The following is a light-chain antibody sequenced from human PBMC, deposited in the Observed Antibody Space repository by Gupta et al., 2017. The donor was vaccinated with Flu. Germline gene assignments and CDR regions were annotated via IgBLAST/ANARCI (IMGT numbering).Light chain of an antibody. CDR2: DVS. CDR1: SDGGGHKY. J-gene: IGLJ1*01. V-gene: IGLV2-14*03. CDR3: CAFRRTTTSSYV. Sequence: SDGGGHKYVSWYQHYPGKAPRLIIYDVSDRASGVSDRFSGSKSGNTASLTISGLQAEDEADYYCCAFRRTTTSSYVFGTGTTVTVL.